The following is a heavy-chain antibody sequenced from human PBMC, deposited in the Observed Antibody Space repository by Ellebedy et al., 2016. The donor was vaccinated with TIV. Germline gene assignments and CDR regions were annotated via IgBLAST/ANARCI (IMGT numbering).Heavy chain of an antibody. CDR3: PRERILLPRRFDY. Sequence: ASVKVSCKASGFTFTTYAMHWVRQAHGQRLEWLGWINAGNGNAAYSQKFQGRVSITTDTSARTAYMELTSLRSEDTAVYYCPRERILLPRRFDYWGQGALVTVAS. CDR1: GFTFTTYA. J-gene: IGHJ4*02. V-gene: IGHV1-3*01. CDR2: INAGNGNA. D-gene: IGHD2-15*01.